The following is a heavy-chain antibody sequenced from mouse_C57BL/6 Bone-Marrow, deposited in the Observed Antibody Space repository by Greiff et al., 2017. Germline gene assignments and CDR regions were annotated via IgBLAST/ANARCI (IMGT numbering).Heavy chain of an antibody. CDR3: ARDFGWYFDV. J-gene: IGHJ1*03. CDR2: ISDGGSYT. V-gene: IGHV5-4*01. CDR1: GFTFSSYA. Sequence: DVMLVESGGGLVKPGGSLKLSCAASGFTFSSYAMSWVRQTPEKRLEWVATISDGGSYTYYPDNVKGRFTISRDNAKNNRYLQMSHLKSEDTAMYYCARDFGWYFDVWGTGTTVTVSS.